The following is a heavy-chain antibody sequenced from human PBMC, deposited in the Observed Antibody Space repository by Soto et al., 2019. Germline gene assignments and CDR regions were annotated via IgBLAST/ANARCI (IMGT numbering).Heavy chain of an antibody. CDR2: IYFSGSA. CDR1: GGSITSYY. CDR3: ARRYSGYGDY. V-gene: IGHV4-59*08. Sequence: PSETPSLACTVYGGSITSYYWSWIRQPPGKGLEWIGYIYFSGSANYNPSLKSRVTISVDTSKNQFSLKLSSVTAADTAVYYCARRYSGYGDYWGQGTLVTVSS. J-gene: IGHJ4*02. D-gene: IGHD5-12*01.